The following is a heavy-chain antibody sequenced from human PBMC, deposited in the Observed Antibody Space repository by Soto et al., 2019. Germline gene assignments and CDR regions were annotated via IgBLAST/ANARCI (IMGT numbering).Heavy chain of an antibody. J-gene: IGHJ1*01. CDR1: GYTLTELS. CDR3: ATGGSSGWPHAEYFQH. Sequence: ASVKVSCKVSGYTLTELSMHWVRQAPGKGLEWMGGFDPEDGETIYAQKFQGRVTMTEDTSTDTAYMELSSLRSEDTAVYYCATGGSSGWPHAEYFQHWGQGTLVTVSS. V-gene: IGHV1-24*01. CDR2: FDPEDGET. D-gene: IGHD6-19*01.